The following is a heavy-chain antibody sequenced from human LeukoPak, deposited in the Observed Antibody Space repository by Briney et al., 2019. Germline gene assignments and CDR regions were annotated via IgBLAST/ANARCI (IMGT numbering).Heavy chain of an antibody. CDR1: GYTFTSYG. D-gene: IGHD3-10*01. Sequence: GASVKVSCKASGYTFTSYGISWVRQAPGQGLEWMGWISAYNGNTNYAQKLQGRVTMTTDTSTSTAYMELSSLRSEDTAVYYCARVGVRGNYYYYYMDVWGKGTTVTISS. V-gene: IGHV1-18*01. J-gene: IGHJ6*03. CDR3: ARVGVRGNYYYYYMDV. CDR2: ISAYNGNT.